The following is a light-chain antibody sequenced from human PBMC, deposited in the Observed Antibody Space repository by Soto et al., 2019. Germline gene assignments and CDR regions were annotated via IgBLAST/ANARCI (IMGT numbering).Light chain of an antibody. CDR3: CSYTDNATPV. V-gene: IGLV2-14*01. CDR2: DVF. J-gene: IGLJ2*01. Sequence: QSALTQPASVSGSLGQSVTISCTGSNSDVGGYDYVSWFQQHPGKAPQLIIFDVFNRPSGVSRRVTGSKSGYTASLTISVLQDEDEADYYCCSYTDNATPVFGGGTKLTVL. CDR1: NSDVGGYDY.